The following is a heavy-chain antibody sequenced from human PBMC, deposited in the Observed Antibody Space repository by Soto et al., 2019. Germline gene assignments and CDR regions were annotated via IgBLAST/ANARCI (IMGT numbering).Heavy chain of an antibody. V-gene: IGHV3-30-3*01. J-gene: IGHJ6*02. D-gene: IGHD3-10*01. CDR3: ARGMGSGKYYYYYYGMDV. CDR1: GFTFSSYA. CDR2: ISYDGSNK. Sequence: PGGSLRLSCAASGFTFSSYAMHWVRQAPGKGLEWVAVISYDGSNKYYADSVKGRFTISRDNSKNTLYLQMNSLRAEDTAVYYCARGMGSGKYYYYYYGMDVWGQGTTVTVS.